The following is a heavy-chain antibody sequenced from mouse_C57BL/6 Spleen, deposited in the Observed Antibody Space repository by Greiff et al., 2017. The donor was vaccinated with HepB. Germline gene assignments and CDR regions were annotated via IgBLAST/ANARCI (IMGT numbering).Heavy chain of an antibody. V-gene: IGHV14-4*01. CDR1: GFNIKDDY. Sequence: EVKLQESGAELVRPGASVKLSCTASGFNIKDDYMHWVKQRPEQGLEWIGWIDPENGDTEYASKFQGKATITADTSSNTAYLQLSSLTSEDTAVYYCTKPITTVVGMDYWGQGTSVTVSS. CDR2: IDPENGDT. D-gene: IGHD1-1*01. CDR3: TKPITTVVGMDY. J-gene: IGHJ4*01.